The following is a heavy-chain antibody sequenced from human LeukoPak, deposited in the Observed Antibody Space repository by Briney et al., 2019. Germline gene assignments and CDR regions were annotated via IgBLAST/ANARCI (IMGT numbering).Heavy chain of an antibody. D-gene: IGHD3-22*01. J-gene: IGHJ4*02. CDR1: VYTFTNYY. CDR3: ARVSRFYYDSSGVFDF. CDR2: INPNSGAT. V-gene: IGHV1-2*02. Sequence: ASVTVSFKASVYTFTNYYMHWVRQAPGQGQEGMGWINPNSGATKNAQKFRGRVSMTRDTAINKDYMELSRLRSDDTAIYYCARVSRFYYDSSGVFDFWGQGTLVTVSS.